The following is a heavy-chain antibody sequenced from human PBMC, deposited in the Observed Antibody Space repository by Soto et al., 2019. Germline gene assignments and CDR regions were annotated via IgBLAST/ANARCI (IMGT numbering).Heavy chain of an antibody. CDR3: ERDLAKGCGSAGFDY. J-gene: IGHJ4*02. D-gene: IGHD6-25*01. V-gene: IGHV1-2*02. CDR1: GYTFTGYY. Sequence: QVQLVQSGAEVKKPGASVKVSCKASGYTFTGYYMHWVRPAPGQGLEWMGWINPNSGGTKYPQKFQGSVTMTRDTSITTVYMSLTGLKSDDTDVYYCERDLAKGCGSAGFDYWGQGTLVAVSS. CDR2: INPNSGGT.